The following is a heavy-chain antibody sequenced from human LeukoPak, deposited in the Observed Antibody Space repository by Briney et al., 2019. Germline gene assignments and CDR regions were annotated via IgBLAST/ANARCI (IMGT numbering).Heavy chain of an antibody. CDR1: GFTFSSYS. J-gene: IGHJ4*02. Sequence: GGSLRLSWAVSGFTFSSYSMNWVRQAPGKGLEWVSSISSSSSYIYYADSVKARCTISRDNAKNSLYLQMNSLRAEDTAVYYCSGYSYGYGIDYWGQGTLFTVSS. CDR2: ISSSSSYI. CDR3: SGYSYGYGIDY. V-gene: IGHV3-21*01. D-gene: IGHD5-18*01.